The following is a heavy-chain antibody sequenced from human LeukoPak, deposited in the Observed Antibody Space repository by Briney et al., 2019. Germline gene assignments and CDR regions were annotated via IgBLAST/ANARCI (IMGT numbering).Heavy chain of an antibody. CDR3: TRDQDGEYPNSYFDY. CDR2: IRSKAYGGTT. CDR1: GFTFGDYA. Sequence: PGRSLRLSCTASGFTFGDYAMSWVRQAPGKGLEWVGFIRSKAYGGTTEYAASVKGRFTISRDDSKSIAYLQMNSLKTEDTAVYYCTRDQDGEYPNSYFDYWGQGTLVTVSS. V-gene: IGHV3-49*04. J-gene: IGHJ4*02. D-gene: IGHD2/OR15-2a*01.